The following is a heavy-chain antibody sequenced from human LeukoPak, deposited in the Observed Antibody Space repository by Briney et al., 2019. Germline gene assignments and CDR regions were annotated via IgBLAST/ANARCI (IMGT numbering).Heavy chain of an antibody. CDR2: IFYAGNT. D-gene: IGHD1-14*01. CDR3: ARLNKPGWFDP. CDR1: GGSFSGYY. V-gene: IGHV4-34*12. J-gene: IGHJ5*02. Sequence: PSETLSLTCAVYGGSFSGYYWSWIRQPPGKGLEWIANIFYAGNTYYNPSLKSRVTIPIDTSKNQFSLRLNSVTATDTAVYYCARLNKPGWFDPWGQGTLVTVSS.